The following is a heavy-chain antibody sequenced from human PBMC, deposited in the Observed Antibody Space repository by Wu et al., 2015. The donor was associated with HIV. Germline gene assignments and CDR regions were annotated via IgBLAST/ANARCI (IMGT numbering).Heavy chain of an antibody. V-gene: IGHV1-2*02. Sequence: QAQLVQSGAEVKKPGASVKVSCKASGYIFSGYYIHWVRQAPGQGLEWMGWSNPNIGDSDYAQRFRGRVTMATDTSIDTAYMELIDLRPDDMGIYYCAKLLTTGTRYYYYGAMDVWAKGPRSPSP. CDR1: GYIFSGYY. D-gene: IGHD1-1*01. J-gene: IGHJ6*02. CDR2: SNPNIGDS. CDR3: AKLLTTGTRYYYYGAMDV.